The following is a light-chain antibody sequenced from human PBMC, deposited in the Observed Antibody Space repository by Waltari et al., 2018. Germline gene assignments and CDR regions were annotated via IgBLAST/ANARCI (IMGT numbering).Light chain of an antibody. CDR3: QEYNSAPRRT. CDR1: QGISNY. Sequence: DIQMTQSPSSLSASVGDRVTITCRASQGISNYLAWYQQKPGKVPNVLIYAASSLQSGVPSRFSGSGSGTHFTLTISSLQVEDVATYYCQEYNSAPRRTFGQGTKVEIK. CDR2: AAS. V-gene: IGKV1-27*01. J-gene: IGKJ1*01.